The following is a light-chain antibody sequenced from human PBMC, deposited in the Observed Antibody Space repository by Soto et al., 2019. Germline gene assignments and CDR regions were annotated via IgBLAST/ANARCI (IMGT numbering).Light chain of an antibody. CDR1: QSVSNY. CDR3: HQYGVSPQT. V-gene: IGKV3-20*01. CDR2: GAS. Sequence: EIVLTQSPGTLSLSPGERATLSCRASQSVSNYLAWYQRKPGQAPRLLIYGASSRATGIPDRFSGSGSGTDFTLTISRLETEDFAVYYCHQYGVSPQTFGHGTKVAIK. J-gene: IGKJ1*01.